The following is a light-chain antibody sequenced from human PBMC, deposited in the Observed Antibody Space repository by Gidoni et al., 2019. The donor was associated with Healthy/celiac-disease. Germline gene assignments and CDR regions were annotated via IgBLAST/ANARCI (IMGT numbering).Light chain of an antibody. V-gene: IGKV1-5*01. CDR1: QSISSW. J-gene: IGKJ5*01. CDR2: DAS. CDR3: QQYNSYPIT. Sequence: DIQMTQSPSTLSASVGDRVTITCRASQSISSWLAWYQQKPGQAPKLLIYDASSLESRVPSRFSSSGSATEFTLTISSLQPDDFATYYYQQYNSYPITFGQGTRLEIK.